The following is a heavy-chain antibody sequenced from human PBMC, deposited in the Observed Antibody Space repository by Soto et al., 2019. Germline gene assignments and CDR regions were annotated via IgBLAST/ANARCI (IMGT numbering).Heavy chain of an antibody. Sequence: ASVKVSCKASGYTFTSYAMHWVRQAPGQRLKWMGWINAGNGNTKYAQKFQGRVTITRDTSASTAYMERSSLRSEDTAVYYCARDRRYCTNGVSDTSGAYFVPWGQGTLLSVSS. V-gene: IGHV1-3*01. J-gene: IGHJ5*02. CDR1: GYTFTSYA. CDR3: ARDRRYCTNGVSDTSGAYFVP. D-gene: IGHD2-8*01. CDR2: INAGNGNT.